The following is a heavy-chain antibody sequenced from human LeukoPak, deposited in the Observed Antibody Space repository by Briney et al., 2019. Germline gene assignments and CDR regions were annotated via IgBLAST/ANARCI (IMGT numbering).Heavy chain of an antibody. CDR2: ISGVGGST. CDR1: GFTFNSCD. Sequence: EPGGSLRLSCAVSGFTFNSCDMSWVRQAPGKGLEWISVISGVGGSTYYADSVKGRFTVSRDNSKNTLYLQMNTLRVEDTAVYYCAKGRLLGAPWGMDVWGQGTTVTVSS. V-gene: IGHV3-23*01. D-gene: IGHD1-26*01. CDR3: AKGRLLGAPWGMDV. J-gene: IGHJ6*02.